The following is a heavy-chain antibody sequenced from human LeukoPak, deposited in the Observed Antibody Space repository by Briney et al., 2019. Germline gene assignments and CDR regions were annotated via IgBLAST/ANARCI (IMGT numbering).Heavy chain of an antibody. CDR2: ISAGSGTI. CDR1: GLSVSSNN. Sequence: GGSLRLSCAASGLSVSSNNMHWVRQAPGGGLEWVSYISAGSGTIYSAASVKGRFTISRDNARNSLYLQMNSLRAEDTAVYYCARDLGLRRMIWGRGTLVIVSS. CDR3: ARDLGLRRMI. J-gene: IGHJ2*01. V-gene: IGHV3-48*04.